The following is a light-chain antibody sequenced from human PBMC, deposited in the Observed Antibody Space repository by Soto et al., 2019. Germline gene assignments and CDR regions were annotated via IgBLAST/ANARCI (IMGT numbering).Light chain of an antibody. V-gene: IGKV3-15*01. CDR2: GAS. Sequence: EMVMTQSPAALSVSPGERATLSCMASQSVSSNLAWYQQKPGQAPRLLIYGASTRATGIPARFSGSGSGTEFTLTISSLQSEDFAVYYCQQYNNWPITFGQGTRLE. CDR3: QQYNNWPIT. J-gene: IGKJ5*01. CDR1: QSVSSN.